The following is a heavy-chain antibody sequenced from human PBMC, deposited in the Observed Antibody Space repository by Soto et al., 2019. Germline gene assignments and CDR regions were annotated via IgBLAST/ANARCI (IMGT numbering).Heavy chain of an antibody. Sequence: QVQLVESGGGVVQPGRSLRLSCAASGFTFSSYGMHWVRQAPGKGLECVAVIWDDGSNKYYADSVKGRFTISRDNSKNTLYLQMNSLRAEDTAVYYCARGRARYSSGWYLFDYWGQGTLVTVSS. CDR3: ARGRARYSSGWYLFDY. CDR1: GFTFSSYG. V-gene: IGHV3-33*01. D-gene: IGHD6-19*01. J-gene: IGHJ4*02. CDR2: IWDDGSNK.